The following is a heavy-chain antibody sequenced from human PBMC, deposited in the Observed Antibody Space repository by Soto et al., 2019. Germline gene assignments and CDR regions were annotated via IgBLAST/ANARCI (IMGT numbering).Heavy chain of an antibody. J-gene: IGHJ6*03. Sequence: GGSLRLSCAASGFTFSSYGMHWVRQAPGKGLEWVAVIWYDGSNKYYADSVKGRFTISRDNSKNTLYLQMNSLRAEDTAVYYCATTGSGLGYYYTMDVWGKGTTVTASS. CDR1: GFTFSSYG. D-gene: IGHD3-22*01. V-gene: IGHV3-33*01. CDR2: IWYDGSNK. CDR3: ATTGSGLGYYYTMDV.